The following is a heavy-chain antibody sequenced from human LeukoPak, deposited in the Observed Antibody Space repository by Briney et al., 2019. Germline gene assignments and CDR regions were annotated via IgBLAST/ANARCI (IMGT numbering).Heavy chain of an antibody. V-gene: IGHV3-48*03. CDR1: GFTFSSYE. Sequence: GGSPRLSCAASGFTFSSYEMNWVRQAPGKGLEWVSYISSSGSTIYYADSVKGRFTISRDNAKNSLYLQMNSLRAEDTAVYYCARSVRGLAVASHFDYWGQGTLVTVSS. D-gene: IGHD6-19*01. J-gene: IGHJ4*02. CDR3: ARSVRGLAVASHFDY. CDR2: ISSSGSTI.